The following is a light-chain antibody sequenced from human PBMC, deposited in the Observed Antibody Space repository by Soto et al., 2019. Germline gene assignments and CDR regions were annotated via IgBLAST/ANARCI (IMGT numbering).Light chain of an antibody. CDR3: QQFASSPMT. Sequence: EIVLTQSPGTLSLSPGERATLSCRSSQSVNRNSVAWYQQKPGQAPRLLIYGTSTRATGIPDRFSGGGSGTDFTLSITRLEPEDFAVYICQQFASSPMTFGPGTKVDIK. CDR1: QSVNRNS. CDR2: GTS. V-gene: IGKV3-20*01. J-gene: IGKJ1*01.